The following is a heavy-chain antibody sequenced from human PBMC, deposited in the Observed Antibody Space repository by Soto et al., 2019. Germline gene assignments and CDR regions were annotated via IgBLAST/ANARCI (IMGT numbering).Heavy chain of an antibody. Sequence: QVQLVQSGAEVRKPGSSVKVSCKASGGTFSNYALSWVRQAPGQGLEWMGGIIPLFSTANYAQKFQGTATIIADDTTSTAYMELRSLRSEETAVYYCSGASVDTAMITLDDFDWHCGMDGWGQGTTVTVAS. CDR2: IIPLFSTA. V-gene: IGHV1-69*01. J-gene: IGHJ6*02. CDR3: SGASVDTAMITLDDFDWHCGMDG. CDR1: GGTFSNYA. D-gene: IGHD5-18*01.